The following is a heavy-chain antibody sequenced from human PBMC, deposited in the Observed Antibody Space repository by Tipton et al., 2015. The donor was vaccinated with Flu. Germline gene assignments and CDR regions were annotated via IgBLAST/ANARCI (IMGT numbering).Heavy chain of an antibody. Sequence: TLSLTCTVSGGSISSSSYYWGWIRQPPGKGLEWIGSIYYSGSTYNPSLKSRVTISIDTSKNQFSLKLSSVTAADTAVYYCARDKGYNWNYYYGMDVWGQGTTVTVSS. J-gene: IGHJ6*02. CDR2: IYYSGST. V-gene: IGHV4-39*07. CDR1: GGSISSSSYY. CDR3: ARDKGYNWNYYYGMDV. D-gene: IGHD5-24*01.